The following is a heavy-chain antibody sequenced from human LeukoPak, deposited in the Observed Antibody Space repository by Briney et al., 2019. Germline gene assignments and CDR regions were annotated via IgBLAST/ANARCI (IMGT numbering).Heavy chain of an antibody. V-gene: IGHV3-9*01. CDR2: ISWNSGSI. CDR3: AKEEAAAAGKSGFDY. Sequence: LTGGSLRLSCAASGFTFDDYAMHWVRQAPGKGLEWVSGISWNSGSIGYADSVKGRFTISRDNARNSLYLQMNSLRAEDTALYYCAKEEAAAAGKSGFDYWGQGTLVTVSS. J-gene: IGHJ4*02. CDR1: GFTFDDYA. D-gene: IGHD6-13*01.